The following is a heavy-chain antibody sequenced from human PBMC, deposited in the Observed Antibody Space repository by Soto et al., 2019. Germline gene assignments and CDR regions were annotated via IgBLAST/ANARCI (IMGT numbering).Heavy chain of an antibody. J-gene: IGHJ4*02. D-gene: IGHD1-26*01. Sequence: QVQLQESGPGLVKPSETLSLTCSVFGGSISGFYWSWVRQPPGKGLEWIGYIYYSGSTNYCPSLKSRVTISLDTSKNQLSLRLSSVTAADTAVYFGARGILGATTPFDYWGQGTLVSVSS. CDR2: IYYSGST. V-gene: IGHV4-59*01. CDR3: ARGILGATTPFDY. CDR1: GGSISGFY.